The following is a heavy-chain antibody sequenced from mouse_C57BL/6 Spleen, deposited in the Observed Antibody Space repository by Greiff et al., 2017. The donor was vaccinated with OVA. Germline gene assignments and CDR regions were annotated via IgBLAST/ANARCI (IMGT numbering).Heavy chain of an antibody. CDR1: GYTFTSYG. CDR2: IYPRSGNT. Sequence: VQLQQSGAELARPGASVKLSCKASGYTFTSYGISWVKQRTGQGLEWIGEIYPRSGNTYYNEKFKGKATLTADKSSSTAYMELRSLTSEDSAVYFCARPYSNYVGYFDVWGTGTTVTVSS. CDR3: ARPYSNYVGYFDV. D-gene: IGHD2-5*01. J-gene: IGHJ1*03. V-gene: IGHV1-81*01.